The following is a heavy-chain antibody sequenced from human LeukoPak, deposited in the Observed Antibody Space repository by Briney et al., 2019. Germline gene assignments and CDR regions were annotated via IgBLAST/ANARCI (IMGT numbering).Heavy chain of an antibody. CDR1: GGSISSYY. CDR2: IYYSGTT. V-gene: IGHV4-59*01. CDR3: ARGLAYYDILTAYYTFPYFDY. D-gene: IGHD3-9*01. J-gene: IGHJ4*02. Sequence: SETLSLTCTVSGGSISSYYWSWIRQPPGRGLEWIGYIYYSGTTNYNPSLKSRVTISIDTSKNQFSLKLSSVTAADTAVYYCARGLAYYDILTAYYTFPYFDYWGQGTLVTVSS.